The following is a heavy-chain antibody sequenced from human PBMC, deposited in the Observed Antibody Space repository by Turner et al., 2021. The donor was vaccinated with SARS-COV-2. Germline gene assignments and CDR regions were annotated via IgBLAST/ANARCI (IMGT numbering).Heavy chain of an antibody. D-gene: IGHD6-19*01. J-gene: IGHJ3*02. CDR1: GLTVSSNY. CDR2: IYSGGST. Sequence: EVQLVESGGGLIQPGGSLSLSCSASGLTVSSNYMSWVRQAPGKWLEWFSVIYSGGSTYYADSVKGRFTISRDNSKNTLYLQMNSLRAEDTAVYYCARGHSSGWHQSGAFDIWGQGTMVTVSS. CDR3: ARGHSSGWHQSGAFDI. V-gene: IGHV3-53*01.